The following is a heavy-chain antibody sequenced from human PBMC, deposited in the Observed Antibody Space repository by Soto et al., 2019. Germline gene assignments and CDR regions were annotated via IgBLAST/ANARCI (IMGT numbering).Heavy chain of an antibody. Sequence: QVQLVESGGGVVQPGRSLRLSCAASGFTFSSYAMHWVRQAPGKGLEWVAVISYDGSNKYYADSVKGRFTISRDNSKNTLYLQMNSLRAEHTAVYYCARDFSAYSSSWYRYGMDVWGQGTTATVSS. V-gene: IGHV3-30-3*01. CDR2: ISYDGSNK. D-gene: IGHD6-13*01. CDR1: GFTFSSYA. J-gene: IGHJ6*02. CDR3: ARDFSAYSSSWYRYGMDV.